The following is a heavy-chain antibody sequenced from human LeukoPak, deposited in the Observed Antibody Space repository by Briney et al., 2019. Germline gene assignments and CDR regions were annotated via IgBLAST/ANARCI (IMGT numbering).Heavy chain of an antibody. Sequence: QPSETLSLTCTVSGYSISSGYYWVWIRQTPGKGLEWIGSIYRSGSTNYNPSLKSRVTISVDTSKNQFSLKVNSVAAADTALYYCARGDCSSTICYSPMDVWGKGTTVTVSS. CDR1: GYSISSGYY. CDR2: IYRSGST. D-gene: IGHD2-2*01. CDR3: ARGDCSSTICYSPMDV. V-gene: IGHV4-38-2*02. J-gene: IGHJ6*03.